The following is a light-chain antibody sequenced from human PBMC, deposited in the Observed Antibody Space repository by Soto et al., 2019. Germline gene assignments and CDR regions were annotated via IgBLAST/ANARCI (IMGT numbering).Light chain of an antibody. J-gene: IGLJ3*02. CDR1: SSDIGSYDY. V-gene: IGLV2-14*03. Sequence: QAVSVSGSPGQSITISCTGTSSDIGSYDYVSWYQQHPGRVPKLMIYEVSNRPSGVSDRFSGSKSGNTASLTISGLQAEDEADYHCSSYTSGSSYVVFGGGTKLTVL. CDR3: SSYTSGSSYVV. CDR2: EVS.